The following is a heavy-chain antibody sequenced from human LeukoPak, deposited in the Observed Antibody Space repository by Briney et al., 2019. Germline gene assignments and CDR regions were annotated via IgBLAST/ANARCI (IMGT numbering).Heavy chain of an antibody. Sequence: PGGSLRLSCAASGFTFSGYAMAWVRQAPGKGPEWVSSITGGGDRTYYADSVKGRLTVSRDNSRNTLSLQMDSLRAEDTAVYYCARFRLNNNWTPGYLGQGTLVTVSS. CDR1: GFTFSGYA. CDR3: ARFRLNNNWTPGY. V-gene: IGHV3-23*01. J-gene: IGHJ4*02. CDR2: ITGGGDRT. D-gene: IGHD1-20*01.